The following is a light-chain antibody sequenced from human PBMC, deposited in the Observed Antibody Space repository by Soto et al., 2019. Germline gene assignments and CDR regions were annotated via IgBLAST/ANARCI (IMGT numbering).Light chain of an antibody. CDR2: DAT. V-gene: IGKV1-5*01. CDR1: QSISDW. Sequence: DVQLIQSPSTLSASVGESVTITCRVSQSISDWVAWYQQKPGKAPKLLIYDATSSESGVPSRFSGSGSGTELTLTISSLQPDDFATYYCQQYESFSQTFGQGTKVDIK. J-gene: IGKJ2*01. CDR3: QQYESFSQT.